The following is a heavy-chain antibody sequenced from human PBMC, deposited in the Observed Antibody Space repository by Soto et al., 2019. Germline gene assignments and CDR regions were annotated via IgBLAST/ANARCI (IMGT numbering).Heavy chain of an antibody. CDR1: GYTFNSYG. D-gene: IGHD2-2*01. CDR3: ARGSARYQLLWPRVGWFDP. Sequence: EASVKVSCKASGYTFNSYGISWVRQAPGQGLEWMGWISAYNGNTNYAQKLQGRVTMTTDTSTSTAYMELRSLRSDDTAVYYCARGSARYQLLWPRVGWFDPWGQGTLVTVSS. V-gene: IGHV1-18*01. J-gene: IGHJ5*02. CDR2: ISAYNGNT.